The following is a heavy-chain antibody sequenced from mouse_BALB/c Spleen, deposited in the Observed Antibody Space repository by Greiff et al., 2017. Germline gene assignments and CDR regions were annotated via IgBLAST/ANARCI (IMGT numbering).Heavy chain of an antibody. V-gene: IGHV5-4*02. D-gene: IGHD2-4*01. CDR3: ARERDDYDGGMGY. CDR2: ISDGGSYT. CDR1: GFTFSDYY. Sequence: EVNLVESGGGLVKPGGSLKLSCAASGFTFSDYYMYWVRQTPEKRLEWVATISDGGSYTYYPDSVKGRFTISRDNAKNNLYLQMSSLKSEDTAMYYCARERDDYDGGMGYWGQGTSVTVSS. J-gene: IGHJ4*01.